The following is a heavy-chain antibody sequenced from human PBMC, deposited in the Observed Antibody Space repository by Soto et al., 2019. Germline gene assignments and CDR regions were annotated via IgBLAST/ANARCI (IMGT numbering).Heavy chain of an antibody. CDR3: AKDLGITIFDYYGMDV. V-gene: IGHV3-30*18. CDR1: GFTFSSYG. Sequence: LRLSCAASGFTFSSYGMHWVRQAPGKGLEWVAVISYDGSNKYCADSVKGRFTVSRDNSKNTLYLQMNSLRAEDTAVYYCAKDLGITIFDYYGMDVWGQGTTVTVSS. D-gene: IGHD3-3*01. J-gene: IGHJ6*02. CDR2: ISYDGSNK.